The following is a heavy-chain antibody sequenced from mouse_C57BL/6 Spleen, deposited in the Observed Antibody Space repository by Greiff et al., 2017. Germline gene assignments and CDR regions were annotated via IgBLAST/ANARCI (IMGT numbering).Heavy chain of an antibody. J-gene: IGHJ2*01. D-gene: IGHD2-1*01. CDR2: IYPNSGST. CDR3: AKERDGIDFDY. CDR1: GYTFTSYW. V-gene: IGHV1-64*01. Sequence: VQLQQPGAELVKPGASVKLSCKASGYTFTSYWMHWVKQRPGQGLEWIGMIYPNSGSTNYNEKFKSKATLTVDKSSSTAYMQLSSLTSEDSAVYYCAKERDGIDFDYWGQGTTLTVSS.